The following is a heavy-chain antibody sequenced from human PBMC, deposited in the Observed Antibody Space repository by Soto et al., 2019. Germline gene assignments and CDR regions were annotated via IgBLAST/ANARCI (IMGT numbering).Heavy chain of an antibody. CDR1: SGSISSSNW. Sequence: SETLSLTCAVSSGSISSSNWWSWVRQPPGKGLEWIGEIYHSGSTNYNPSLKSRVTISVDKSKNQFSLKLSSVTAADTAVYYCARGLGSEYSSGWFDYWGQGTLVTVSS. CDR2: IYHSGST. V-gene: IGHV4-4*02. J-gene: IGHJ4*02. CDR3: ARGLGSEYSSGWFDY. D-gene: IGHD6-19*01.